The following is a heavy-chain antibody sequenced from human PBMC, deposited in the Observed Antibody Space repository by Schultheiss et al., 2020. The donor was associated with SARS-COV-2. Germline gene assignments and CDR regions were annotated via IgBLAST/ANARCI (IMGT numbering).Heavy chain of an antibody. J-gene: IGHJ5*02. D-gene: IGHD4-17*01. Sequence: SETLSLTCTVSGGSISGYYWSWLRQPPGKGLEWIGYIHYSGSTNHNPSLKSRVTISVDTSKNQFSLKLRSVTAADTAVYYCARGDYGDYNLYWFDPWGQGTLVTVSS. CDR3: ARGDYGDYNLYWFDP. CDR1: GGSISGYY. V-gene: IGHV4-59*12. CDR2: IHYSGST.